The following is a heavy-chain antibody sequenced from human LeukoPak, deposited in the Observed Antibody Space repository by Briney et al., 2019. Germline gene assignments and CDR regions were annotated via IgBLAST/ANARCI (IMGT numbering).Heavy chain of an antibody. CDR3: AKQYYDFWSGYWDY. CDR1: GFTFSSYA. CDR2: ISGSGGST. Sequence: GWSLRLSCAASGFTFSSYARSWVRQAPGRGLEGVAAISGSGGSTYYAESVKGRFTISRDNSKNTLYLQMNSLRTEDTAVYYCAKQYYDFWSGYWDYWGQGTLVTVSS. J-gene: IGHJ4*02. V-gene: IGHV3-23*01. D-gene: IGHD3-3*01.